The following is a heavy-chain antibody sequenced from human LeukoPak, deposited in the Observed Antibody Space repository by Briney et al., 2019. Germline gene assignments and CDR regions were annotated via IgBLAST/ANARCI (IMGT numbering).Heavy chain of an antibody. CDR3: ANPEWGTYLVGFDY. Sequence: GGSLRLSCAASGFTFSSYWMHWVRQAPGKGLVWVSRINSDGSSTSYADSVKGRFTISRDNAKNTLYQRMNSLRAEDTAVYFCANPEWGTYLVGFDYWGQGTLVTVSS. CDR2: INSDGSST. J-gene: IGHJ4*02. CDR1: GFTFSSYW. D-gene: IGHD1-26*01. V-gene: IGHV3-74*01.